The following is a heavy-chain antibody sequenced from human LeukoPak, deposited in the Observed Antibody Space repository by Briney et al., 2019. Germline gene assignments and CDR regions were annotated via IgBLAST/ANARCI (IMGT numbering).Heavy chain of an antibody. Sequence: SETLSLTCTVSGGSISSGGYYWSWIRQHPGKGLEWIGYIYYSGSTYYNPSLKSRVTMSVDTSKNQFSLKLSSVTAADTAVYYCARAISPMVRGVMIPYYFDYWGQGTLVTVSS. CDR2: IYYSGST. CDR1: GGSISSGGYY. J-gene: IGHJ4*02. V-gene: IGHV4-31*03. D-gene: IGHD3-10*01. CDR3: ARAISPMVRGVMIPYYFDY.